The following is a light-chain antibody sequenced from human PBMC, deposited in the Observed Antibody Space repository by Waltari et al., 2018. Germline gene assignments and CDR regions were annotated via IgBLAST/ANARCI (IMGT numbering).Light chain of an antibody. Sequence: QTVVTQEPSFSVSPGGTVTLTCGLSSGSVSTSYYPSWYQQTPGQAPRTLIYSTNTRSSGVPDRFSGSILGNKAAITITGAQADDESDYYCVLYMGSGLWVFGGGTKLTVL. CDR2: STN. CDR3: VLYMGSGLWV. CDR1: SGSVSTSYY. V-gene: IGLV8-61*01. J-gene: IGLJ3*02.